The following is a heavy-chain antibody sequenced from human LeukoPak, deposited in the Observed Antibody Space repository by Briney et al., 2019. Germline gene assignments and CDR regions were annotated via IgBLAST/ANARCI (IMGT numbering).Heavy chain of an antibody. CDR3: AKARSRRDGYNFVEFRDAGFDY. Sequence: PGGSLRLSCAASGFTFSSYAMSWVRQAPGKGLEWVSAISGSGGSTYYADSVKGRFTISRDNSKNTLYLQMNSLRAEDTAVYYCAKARSRRDGYNFVEFRDAGFDYWGQGTLVTVSS. D-gene: IGHD5-24*01. J-gene: IGHJ4*02. V-gene: IGHV3-23*01. CDR2: ISGSGGST. CDR1: GFTFSSYA.